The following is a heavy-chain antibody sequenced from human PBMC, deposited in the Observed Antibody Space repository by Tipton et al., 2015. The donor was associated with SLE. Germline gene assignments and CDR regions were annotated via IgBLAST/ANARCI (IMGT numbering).Heavy chain of an antibody. V-gene: IGHV4-34*12. Sequence: TLSLTCGVYGESFLGYFWTWIRQPPGKGLEWIGESIHSGTTNYNPSLKSRVSISVDTSKNQFSLKLSSVTAADTAVYYCARQRAPYHDFWSGKYSNQYYGMDVWGQGTTVTVSS. D-gene: IGHD3-3*01. CDR1: GESFLGYF. CDR2: SIHSGTT. J-gene: IGHJ6*02. CDR3: ARQRAPYHDFWSGKYSNQYYGMDV.